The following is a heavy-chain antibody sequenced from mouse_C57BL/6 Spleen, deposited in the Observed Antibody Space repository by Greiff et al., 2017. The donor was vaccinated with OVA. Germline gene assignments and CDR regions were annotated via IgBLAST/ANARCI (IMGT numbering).Heavy chain of an antibody. Sequence: VQLVESGAELVKPGASVKISCKASGYAFSSYWMNWVKQRPGKGLEWIGQIYPGDGDTNYNGKFKGKATLTADKSSSTAYMQLSSLTSEDSAVYFCARGSSGSIAYWGQGTLVTVSA. CDR1: GYAFSSYW. J-gene: IGHJ3*01. D-gene: IGHD3-2*02. V-gene: IGHV1-80*01. CDR3: ARGSSGSIAY. CDR2: IYPGDGDT.